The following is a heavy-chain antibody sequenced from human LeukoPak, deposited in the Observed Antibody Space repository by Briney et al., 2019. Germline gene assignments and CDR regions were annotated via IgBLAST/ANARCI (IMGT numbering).Heavy chain of an antibody. J-gene: IGHJ5*02. CDR1: GFTFSSYA. Sequence: GGSLRLSCAASGFTFSSYAMSWVRQAPGKGLEWVSAISGSGGSTYYADSVKGRFTISRDNSKNTLYLQMNSLRAEDTAVYYCVVDGMELHWSDPWGQGTLVTVSS. V-gene: IGHV3-23*01. D-gene: IGHD1-7*01. CDR2: ISGSGGST. CDR3: VVDGMELHWSDP.